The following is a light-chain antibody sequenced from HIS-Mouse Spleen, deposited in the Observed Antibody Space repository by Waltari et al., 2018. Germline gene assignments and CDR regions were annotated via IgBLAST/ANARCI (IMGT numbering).Light chain of an antibody. CDR1: QSVFYSSNNKNY. CDR3: QQYYSTPYT. V-gene: IGKV4-1*01. CDR2: WAS. J-gene: IGKJ2*01. Sequence: DIALSQARVSLSVFLVEWTNINCKSSQSVFYSSNNKNYLAWYQQKPGQPPKLLIYWASTRESGVPDRFSGSGSGTDFTLTISSLQAEDVAVYYCQQYYSTPYTFGQGTKLEIK.